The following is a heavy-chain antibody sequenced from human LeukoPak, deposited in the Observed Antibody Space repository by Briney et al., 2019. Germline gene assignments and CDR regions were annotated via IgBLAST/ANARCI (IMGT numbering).Heavy chain of an antibody. J-gene: IGHJ3*02. CDR1: AGSFSGYY. V-gene: IGHV4-34*01. Sequence: PSETLSLTCAVYAGSFSGYYWSWIRQPPGKGLEWIGEINHSGSTNYNPSLKSRVTISVDTSKNQFSLKLSSVTAADTAVYYCARDRDAISGAFDIWGQGTMVTVSS. CDR2: INHSGST. D-gene: IGHD2-8*01. CDR3: ARDRDAISGAFDI.